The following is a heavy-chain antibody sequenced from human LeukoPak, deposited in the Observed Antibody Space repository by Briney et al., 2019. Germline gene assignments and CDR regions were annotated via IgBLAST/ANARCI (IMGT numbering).Heavy chain of an antibody. J-gene: IGHJ4*02. CDR3: ATSRTYYYDSSGYQKTYYFDY. CDR2: IYYSGST. D-gene: IGHD3-22*01. CDR1: GGSISSYY. Sequence: SETLSLTCTVSGGSISSYYWSWIRQPPGKGLEWIGYIYYSGSTNYNPSLKSRVTITVDTSKNQFSLKLSSVTAADTAVYYCATSRTYYYDSSGYQKTYYFDYWGQGTLVNVSS. V-gene: IGHV4-59*01.